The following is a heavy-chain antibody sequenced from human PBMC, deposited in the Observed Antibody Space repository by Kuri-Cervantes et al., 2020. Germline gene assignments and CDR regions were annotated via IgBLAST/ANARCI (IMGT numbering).Heavy chain of an antibody. V-gene: IGHV3-30*04. J-gene: IGHJ5*02. CDR2: ISYDGSNK. D-gene: IGHD4-17*01. CDR1: GFTFSSYA. Sequence: GESLKISCAASGFTFSSYAMHWVRQAPGKGLEWVAVISYDGSNKYYADSVKGRFTISRDNSKNTLYLQMNSLRAEDTAVYYCAKDNLYLVTNFPRTTVTTRWFDPWGQGTLVTVSS. CDR3: AKDNLYLVTNFPRTTVTTRWFDP.